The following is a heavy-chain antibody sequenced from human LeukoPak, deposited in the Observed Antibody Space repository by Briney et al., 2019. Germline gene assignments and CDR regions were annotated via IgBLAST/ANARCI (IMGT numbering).Heavy chain of an antibody. D-gene: IGHD3-10*01. CDR1: GFTFSDYY. J-gene: IGHJ3*02. Sequence: HSGGSLRLSCAASGFTFSDYYMNWVRQAPGKGLEWVSAISGSGGSTYYADSVKGRFTISRDNSKNTLYLQMNSLRAEDTAVYYCAKATSSFDEFGELWPAFDIWGQGTMVTVSS. V-gene: IGHV3-23*01. CDR3: AKATSSFDEFGELWPAFDI. CDR2: ISGSGGST.